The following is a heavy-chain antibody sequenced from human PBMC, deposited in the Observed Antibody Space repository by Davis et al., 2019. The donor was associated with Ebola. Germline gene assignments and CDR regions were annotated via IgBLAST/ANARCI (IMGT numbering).Heavy chain of an antibody. CDR1: GFTFDDYA. V-gene: IGHV3-9*01. J-gene: IGHJ3*02. CDR2: ISWNSGSI. CDR3: AKDTLYDSSGYYLLSDAFDI. D-gene: IGHD3-22*01. Sequence: PGGSLRLSCAASGFTFDDYAMHWVRQAPGKGLEWVSGISWNSGSIGYADSVTGRFTISRDNAKNSLYLQMNSLRAEDTALYYCAKDTLYDSSGYYLLSDAFDIWGQGTMVTVSS.